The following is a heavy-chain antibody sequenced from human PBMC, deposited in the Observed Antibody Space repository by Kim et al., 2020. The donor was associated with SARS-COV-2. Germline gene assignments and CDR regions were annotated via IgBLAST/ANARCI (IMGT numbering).Heavy chain of an antibody. D-gene: IGHD3-10*01. J-gene: IGHJ4*02. Sequence: YADSVKSRFTISRDNAKNSLYLQMSSRVAEDTAVYYCAREITMVRGGLDYWGQGTLLTVSS. V-gene: IGHV3-11*06. CDR3: AREITMVRGGLDY.